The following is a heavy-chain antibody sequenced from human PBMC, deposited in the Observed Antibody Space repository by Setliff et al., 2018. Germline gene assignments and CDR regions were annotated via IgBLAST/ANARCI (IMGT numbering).Heavy chain of an antibody. CDR3: MRQDFYGSGSPSKGNAMDV. V-gene: IGHV5-51*01. Sequence: GKSLKISCKGSGYSFTSYWIGWVRQMPGKGLEWMGIIYPGDSDTRYSPSFQGQVTISADKSISTAYLQWSSLKASDTAIYYCMRQDFYGSGSPSKGNAMDVWGQGTTVTVSS. CDR2: IYPGDSDT. D-gene: IGHD3-10*01. J-gene: IGHJ6*02. CDR1: GYSFTSYW.